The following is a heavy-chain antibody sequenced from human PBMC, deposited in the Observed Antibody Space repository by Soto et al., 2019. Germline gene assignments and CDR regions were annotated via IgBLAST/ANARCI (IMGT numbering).Heavy chain of an antibody. CDR2: IFNRGTT. V-gene: IGHV4-31*02. Sequence: WTWIRQPPGKGLEWMGYIFNRGTTFYHPSLTSRLSISMDTSGNHFSLELRSVTAADTAVYYCALALGPTTGLDYWGQGTLVTVSS. D-gene: IGHD1-26*01. J-gene: IGHJ4*02. CDR3: ALALGPTTGLDY.